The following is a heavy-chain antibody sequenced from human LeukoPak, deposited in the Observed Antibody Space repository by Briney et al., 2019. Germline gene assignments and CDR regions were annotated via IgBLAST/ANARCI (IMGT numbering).Heavy chain of an antibody. CDR2: IYTTGST. CDR1: GGSISSYF. D-gene: IGHD2-15*01. V-gene: IGHV4-4*07. J-gene: IGHJ4*02. CDR3: ASDCSGGSCYDY. Sequence: SETLSHTCTVAGGSISSYFWSWIRQPAGKGLEWIGRIYTTGSTSYNPSLKSRVTMSVDTSKNQFSLKLSSVTAADTAVYYCASDCSGGSCYDYWGQGTMVTVSS.